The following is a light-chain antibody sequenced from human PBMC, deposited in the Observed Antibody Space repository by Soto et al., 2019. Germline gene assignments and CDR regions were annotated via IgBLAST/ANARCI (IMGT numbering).Light chain of an antibody. V-gene: IGLV1-44*01. J-gene: IGLJ1*01. CDR1: ISNTGSNA. CDR3: ATCDDSRSAQGV. CDR2: SQN. Sequence: QSVLTQPHSASGAPGLRVTISCSGSISNTGSNAVNWYQHLPGTAPKLLIYSQNQRPSGVPDRFSGSKSGTSASLAISGLQSEDETYYYCATCDDSRSAQGVFGTGTKVTVL.